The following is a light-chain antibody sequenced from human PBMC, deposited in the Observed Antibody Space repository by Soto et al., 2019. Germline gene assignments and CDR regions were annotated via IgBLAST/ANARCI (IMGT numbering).Light chain of an antibody. CDR2: WSS. CDR1: KSVLFTSNDKSF. CDR3: QQFYIGPQT. V-gene: IGKV4-1*01. J-gene: IGKJ1*01. Sequence: DMVMTQSTELLAVSLGGRATIHCKSSKSVLFTSNDKSFLAWYQHKVGQPPRLLINWSSVRESGFPDRFSGRGSGLDFTLTINNLQSEDVAVYYCQQFYIGPQTFGRGTRVDIK.